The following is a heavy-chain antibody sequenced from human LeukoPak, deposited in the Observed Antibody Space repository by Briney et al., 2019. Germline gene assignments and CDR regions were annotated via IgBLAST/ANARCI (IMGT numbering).Heavy chain of an antibody. Sequence: PSETLSLTCTVSGGSISSYYWSWIRQPLGKGLEWIGYIYYSGSTNYNPSLKSRVTISVDTSKNQFSLKLSSVTAADTAVYYCARHSGGPYSSWSFDYWGQGTLVTVSS. CDR2: IYYSGST. CDR1: GGSISSYY. V-gene: IGHV4-59*08. D-gene: IGHD6-6*01. CDR3: ARHSGGPYSSWSFDY. J-gene: IGHJ4*02.